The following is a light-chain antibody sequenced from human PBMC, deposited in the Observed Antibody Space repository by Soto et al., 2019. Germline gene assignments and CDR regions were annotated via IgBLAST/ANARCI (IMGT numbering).Light chain of an antibody. CDR1: QSISTS. CDR3: QQLKNWPPVYT. Sequence: EIVLTQSPATLSLSPGERATLSCRASQSISTSFAWYQQRPGQDPRLLIYETSNRPTVIQVRFSGSGSGTAFNLTISSLEPDDFAVYCCQQLKNWPPVYTFGQGTKVEVK. V-gene: IGKV3-11*01. J-gene: IGKJ2*01. CDR2: ETS.